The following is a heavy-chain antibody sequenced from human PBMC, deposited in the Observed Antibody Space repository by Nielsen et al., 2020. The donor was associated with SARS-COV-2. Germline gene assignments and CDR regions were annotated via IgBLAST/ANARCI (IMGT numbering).Heavy chain of an antibody. Sequence: GESLKISCAASGFTFSDHYMTWIRQAPGKGLEWVSGISGSGGETDYADSVKGRFTISRDNSRNTLYLQMNSLSREDTAVYYCAKDRGIVVTTPGYFDSWGQGSLVTVSS. D-gene: IGHD3-22*01. V-gene: IGHV3-23*01. CDR1: GFTFSDHY. CDR3: AKDRGIVVTTPGYFDS. J-gene: IGHJ4*02. CDR2: ISGSGGET.